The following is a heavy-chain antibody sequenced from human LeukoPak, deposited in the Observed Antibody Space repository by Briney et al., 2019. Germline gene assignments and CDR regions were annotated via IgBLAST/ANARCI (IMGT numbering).Heavy chain of an antibody. CDR1: GFTVSSNY. Sequence: GGSLRLSCAASGFTVSSNYMSWVRQAPGKGLEWVSVIYSDVSTYYAESVKGRFTICRHNTKNTLYLQMNRVRAEDTAVYYCARVGFNDDSSGCFDYWGQGTLVTVSS. V-gene: IGHV3-53*04. CDR3: ARVGFNDDSSGCFDY. CDR2: IYSDVST. D-gene: IGHD3-22*01. J-gene: IGHJ4*02.